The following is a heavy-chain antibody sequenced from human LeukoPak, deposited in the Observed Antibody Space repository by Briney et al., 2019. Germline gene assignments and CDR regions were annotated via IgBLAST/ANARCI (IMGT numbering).Heavy chain of an antibody. V-gene: IGHV3-23*01. Sequence: GGSLRLSCAASGFTFSSYAMSWVRQAPGKGLEWVSAISGSGGSTYYADSVKGRFTISRDDAKRSVYLQMNRLSAEDTAVYFCAGGPQYTGSYPYWGQGTLVTVSS. J-gene: IGHJ4*02. CDR1: GFTFSSYA. CDR2: ISGSGGST. CDR3: AGGPQYTGSYPY. D-gene: IGHD2-8*02.